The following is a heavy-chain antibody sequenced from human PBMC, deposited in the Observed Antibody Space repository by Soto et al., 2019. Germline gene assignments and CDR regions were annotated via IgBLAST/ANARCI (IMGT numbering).Heavy chain of an antibody. J-gene: IGHJ5*02. D-gene: IGHD6-13*01. CDR3: VKGRSRSRYDWCPP. V-gene: IGHV3-64D*06. Sequence: GGSLRLSCSASGFTFSSYSMPWVRQAPGKGLEYVSAISSNGGSTYYADSVKGRFTISRDNSKNTLYLQMSSLRAEDTAVYYCVKGRSRSRYDWCPPRGKGFLVTDSS. CDR2: ISSNGGST. CDR1: GFTFSSYS.